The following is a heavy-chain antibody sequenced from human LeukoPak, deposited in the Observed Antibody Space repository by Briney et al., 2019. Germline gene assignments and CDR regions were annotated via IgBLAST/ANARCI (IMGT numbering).Heavy chain of an antibody. CDR3: ARRRGLDYDN. Sequence: SETLSLTCTVSGGSISSYYWNWIRQPPGKGLEWIGYIYYSGSTNYNPSLKSRVTISVDTTTHQFSMKLSSVTAADTAVCFCARRRGLDYDNWGQGTLVTVSS. D-gene: IGHD3/OR15-3a*01. J-gene: IGHJ4*02. CDR2: IYYSGST. V-gene: IGHV4-59*08. CDR1: GGSISSYY.